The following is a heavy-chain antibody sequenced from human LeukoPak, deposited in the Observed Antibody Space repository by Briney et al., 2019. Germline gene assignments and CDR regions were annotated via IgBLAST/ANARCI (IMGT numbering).Heavy chain of an antibody. V-gene: IGHV3-20*04. CDR2: TNWNGAST. CDR3: ARAYYYMDV. Sequence: PGGSLRLSCAASGFTFDDYGMNWVRQAPGKGPEWVTGTNWNGASTGYAASVKGRFTISRDNAKNSLYLQMNNLRAEDTAVYYCARAYYYMDVWGKGTTVTVSS. CDR1: GFTFDDYG. J-gene: IGHJ6*03.